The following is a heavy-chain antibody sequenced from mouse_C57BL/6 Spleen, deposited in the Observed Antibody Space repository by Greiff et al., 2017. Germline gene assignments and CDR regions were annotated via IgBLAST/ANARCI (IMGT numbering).Heavy chain of an antibody. CDR1: GYTFTSYD. CDR3: ARRRLYDYDEGVYYYAMDY. V-gene: IGHV1-85*01. Sequence: LQESGPELVKPGASVKLSCKASGYTFTSYDINWVKQRPGQGLEWIGWIYPRDGSTKYNEKFKGKATLTVDPSSSTAYMELHSLTSEDSAVYFCARRRLYDYDEGVYYYAMDYWGQGTSVTVSS. CDR2: IYPRDGST. J-gene: IGHJ4*01. D-gene: IGHD2-4*01.